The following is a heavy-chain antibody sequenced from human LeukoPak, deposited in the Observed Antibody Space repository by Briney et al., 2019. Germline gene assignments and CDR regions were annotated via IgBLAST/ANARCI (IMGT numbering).Heavy chain of an antibody. V-gene: IGHV4-30-4*01. D-gene: IGHD5/OR15-5a*01. J-gene: IGHJ4*02. Sequence: SETLSLTCTVSGGSISSGDYYWSWIRQPPGKGLEWIGYIYYSGSTYYNPSLKSRITISVDTSKNQFSLKLSSVTAADTAVYYCARDHSFFQVDYWGQGILVTVSS. CDR3: ARDHSFFQVDY. CDR1: GGSISSGDYY. CDR2: IYYSGST.